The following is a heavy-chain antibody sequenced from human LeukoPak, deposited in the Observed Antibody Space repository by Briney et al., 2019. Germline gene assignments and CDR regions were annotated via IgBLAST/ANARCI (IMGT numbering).Heavy chain of an antibody. Sequence: GGSLRLSCAVSGFTFSRYWLGWVRQAPGKGLEWVANMNQDGSEKYYVESVKGRFIISRDNAKNSLYLQMNSLRVDDTAVYYCARDRGPNTYDYWGQGTLDTVSS. CDR3: ARDRGPNTYDY. V-gene: IGHV3-7*01. J-gene: IGHJ4*02. CDR1: GFTFSRYW. CDR2: MNQDGSEK. D-gene: IGHD3-10*01.